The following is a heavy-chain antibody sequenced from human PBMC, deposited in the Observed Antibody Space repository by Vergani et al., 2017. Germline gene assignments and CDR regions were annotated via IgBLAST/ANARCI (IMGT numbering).Heavy chain of an antibody. J-gene: IGHJ3*02. CDR1: GGTFTSYG. V-gene: IGHV1-18*01. Sequence: QVQLVQSGAEVKKPGSSVKVSCKASGGTFTSYGISWVRQAPGQGLEWMGWISAYNGNTNYAQKLQGRVTMTTDTSTSTAYMELRSLRSDDTAVYYCARXSPWFGELLASTHDAFDIWGQGTMVTVSS. CDR2: ISAYNGNT. D-gene: IGHD3-10*01. CDR3: ARXSPWFGELLASTHDAFDI.